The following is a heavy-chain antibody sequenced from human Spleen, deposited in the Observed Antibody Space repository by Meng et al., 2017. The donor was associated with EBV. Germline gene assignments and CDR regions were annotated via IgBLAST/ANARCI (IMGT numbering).Heavy chain of an antibody. D-gene: IGHD6-13*01. Sequence: QVQLQAAGPGLVKPSGTLSLTCGVSGGSISSSNWWSWVRQPPGKGLEWTGEIYESGSTNYNPSLESRVTVSIDKSKNQFSLKLSSVTAADTAVYYCARGTSRPSMYYFDYWGQGTLVTVSS. CDR2: IYESGST. CDR3: ARGTSRPSMYYFDY. J-gene: IGHJ4*02. V-gene: IGHV4-4*02. CDR1: GGSISSSNW.